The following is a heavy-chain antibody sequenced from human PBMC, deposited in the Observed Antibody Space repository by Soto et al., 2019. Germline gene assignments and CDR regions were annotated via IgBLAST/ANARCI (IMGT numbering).Heavy chain of an antibody. CDR3: ASFYSGSQGTDY. CDR1: GYTVTSYY. CDR2: INPSGGST. J-gene: IGHJ4*02. V-gene: IGHV1-46*01. D-gene: IGHD1-26*01. Sequence: ASVKVSCKASGYTVTSYYIHWVRRAPGQGLEWMGIINPSGGSTSYAQKFQGRVTMTRDTSTSTVYMELSSLRSEDTAVYYCASFYSGSQGTDYWGQGTLVTVSS.